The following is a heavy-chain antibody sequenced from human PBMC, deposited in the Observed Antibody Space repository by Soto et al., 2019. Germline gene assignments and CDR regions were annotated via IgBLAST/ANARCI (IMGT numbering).Heavy chain of an antibody. D-gene: IGHD6-13*01. CDR1: GFTVSSNY. CDR3: ARAGYSSSWYYFQH. CDR2: IYSGGST. Sequence: GGSLRLSCAASGFTVSSNYMSWVRQAPGKGLEWVSVIYSGGSTYYADSVKGRFTISRHNSKNTLYLQMNSMRAEDTAVYSCARAGYSSSWYYFQHWGQGTLVTVSS. V-gene: IGHV3-53*04. J-gene: IGHJ1*01.